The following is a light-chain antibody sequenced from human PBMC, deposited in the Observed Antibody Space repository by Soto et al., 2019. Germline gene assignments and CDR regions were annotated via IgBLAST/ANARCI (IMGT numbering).Light chain of an antibody. V-gene: IGKV1-5*03. CDR3: QQYDSFSLT. CDR2: KAS. Sequence: DIKMTQSPSTLSASVGDRVTITCRASQSISSWLAWYQQKPGKAPKRLIYKASSLESGVPSRFSGSGSGTEFTLTISSLQPDDFATYYCQQYDSFSLTFGGGTKVEIK. CDR1: QSISSW. J-gene: IGKJ4*01.